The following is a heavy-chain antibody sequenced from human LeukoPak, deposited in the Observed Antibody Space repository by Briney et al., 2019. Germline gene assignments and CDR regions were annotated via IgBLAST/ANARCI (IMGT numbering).Heavy chain of an antibody. CDR1: GFTFTDRW. CDR3: ARDSSPRGGSCFDY. D-gene: IGHD2-15*01. V-gene: IGHV3-7*01. J-gene: IGHJ4*02. CDR2: IKEDGSET. Sequence: PGGSLRLSCVASGFTFTDRWMSWVRQIPGKGLEWVANIKEDGSETYYVDSVRGRFTISRDDATNSLYLQMNYLRAEDTAVYYCARDSSPRGGSCFDYWGQGALVIVSS.